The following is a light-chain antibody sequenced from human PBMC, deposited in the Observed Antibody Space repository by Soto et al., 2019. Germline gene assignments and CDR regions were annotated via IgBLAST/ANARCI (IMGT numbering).Light chain of an antibody. CDR3: CSYAGTTSFV. J-gene: IGLJ2*01. CDR1: SSDVGSNNF. CDR2: EGS. V-gene: IGLV2-23*01. Sequence: QSVLTQPASVSGSPGQSITISCTGSSSDVGSNNFVSWYQQHPGKAPQFMIYEGSKRPPGSSNRFSGSKSGNTASLTISGLQDEDEADYYCCSYAGTTSFVFGGGTKLTVL.